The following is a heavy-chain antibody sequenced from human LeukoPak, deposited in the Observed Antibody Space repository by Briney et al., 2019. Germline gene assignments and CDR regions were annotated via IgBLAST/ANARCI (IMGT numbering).Heavy chain of an antibody. J-gene: IGHJ5*02. D-gene: IGHD2-2*01. CDR1: GFTFSNAW. Sequence: GGSLRLSCAASGFTFSNAWMSWVRQAPGKGLVWVSRINSDGSSTSYADSVKGRFTISRDNAKNTLYLQMNSLRAEDTAVYYCARDVGYCSSTSCYNWFDPWGQGTLVTVSS. CDR2: INSDGSST. V-gene: IGHV3-74*01. CDR3: ARDVGYCSSTSCYNWFDP.